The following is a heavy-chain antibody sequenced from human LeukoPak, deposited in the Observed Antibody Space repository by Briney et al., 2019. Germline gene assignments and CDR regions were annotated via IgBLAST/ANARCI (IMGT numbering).Heavy chain of an antibody. CDR1: GFIFNSYW. V-gene: IGHV3-7*01. CDR2: INEDGSEK. CDR3: ARITGYSSSWGFDY. Sequence: GGSLRLSCAASGFIFNSYWMIWVRQAPGKGLEWVANINEDGSEKYYVDSVKGRFTISRDNAKNSLYLQVNSLRAEDTAVYYCARITGYSSSWGFDYWGQGTLVTVSS. J-gene: IGHJ4*02. D-gene: IGHD6-13*01.